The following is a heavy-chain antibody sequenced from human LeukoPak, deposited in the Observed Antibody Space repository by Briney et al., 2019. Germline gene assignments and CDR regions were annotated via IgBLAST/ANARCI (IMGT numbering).Heavy chain of an antibody. D-gene: IGHD3-10*01. CDR1: GFAVSTNY. CDR3: ARTNMVRKSGYFDY. Sequence: GGSLRLSCAASGFAVSTNYMSRVRQAPGKGLEWVSLIYSSGSTYNVDSVRGRFTISRDNSKNTLYLQMNRLRDEDTAVYYCARTNMVRKSGYFDYWGQGTLVTVSS. J-gene: IGHJ4*02. CDR2: IYSSGST. V-gene: IGHV3-53*01.